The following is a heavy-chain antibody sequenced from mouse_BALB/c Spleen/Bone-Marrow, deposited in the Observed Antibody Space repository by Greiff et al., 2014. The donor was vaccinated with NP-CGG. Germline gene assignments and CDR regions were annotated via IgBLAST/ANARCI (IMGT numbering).Heavy chain of an antibody. Sequence: QVQLKQSGPELMKPGASVKISCKVSGYSFSSYWIEWVKQRPGHGLEWIGEILSGSGSTNYNEKFKGKATFTADTSSNTAYMQLSSPTSEDSAVYCCARRVTTANYWSQGTTLTVSS. J-gene: IGHJ2*01. CDR3: ARRVTTANY. CDR1: GYSFSSYW. V-gene: IGHV1-9*01. CDR2: ILSGSGST. D-gene: IGHD1-2*01.